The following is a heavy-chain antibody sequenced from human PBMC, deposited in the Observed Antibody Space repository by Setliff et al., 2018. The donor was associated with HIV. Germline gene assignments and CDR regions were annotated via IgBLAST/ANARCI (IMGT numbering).Heavy chain of an antibody. V-gene: IGHV4-39*01. J-gene: IGHJ4*02. D-gene: IGHD6-13*01. CDR1: GGSISSNSYY. Sequence: SETLSLTCTVSGGSISSNSYYWGWSRQPPGKGLEWIGSIYYSGSTYYTPSLKSRVTISVDTSQNQFSLKLNSVTAADTAVYYCARRGIAAAGSDSWGQGTLVTVSS. CDR2: IYYSGST. CDR3: ARRGIAAAGSDS.